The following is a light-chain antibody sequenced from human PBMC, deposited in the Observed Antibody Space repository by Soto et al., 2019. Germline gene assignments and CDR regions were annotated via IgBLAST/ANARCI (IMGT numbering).Light chain of an antibody. CDR2: EVI. CDR3: TSYAGSDNVI. CDR1: SSGIGGHNY. Sequence: QCALTQAPSASGSPGQSVIISCTGTSSGIGGHNYVSWYQQHPGKAPKLLIYEVIQRTSGVPARFSGSKSGNTASLTVSGLQADDEADYYCTSYAGSDNVIVCGGTKLT. V-gene: IGLV2-8*01. J-gene: IGLJ2*01.